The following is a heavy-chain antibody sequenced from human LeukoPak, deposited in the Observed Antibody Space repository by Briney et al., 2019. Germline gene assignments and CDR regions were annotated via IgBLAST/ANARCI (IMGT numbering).Heavy chain of an antibody. J-gene: IGHJ6*03. CDR3: ARGLYEGSVFYYYYYMDV. Sequence: ASVKVSCKASGYTFTSYDINWVRQATGQGLEWMGWMNPNSGNTGYAQKFQGRVTITRNTSISTAYMELSSLRSEDTAVYYCARGLYEGSVFYYYYYMDVWGKGTTVTVSS. CDR2: MNPNSGNT. CDR1: GYTFTSYD. V-gene: IGHV1-8*03. D-gene: IGHD3-10*01.